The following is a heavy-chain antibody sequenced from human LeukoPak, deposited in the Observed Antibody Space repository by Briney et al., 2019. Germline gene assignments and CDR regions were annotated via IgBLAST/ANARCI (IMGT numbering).Heavy chain of an antibody. CDR1: GFSFSTYS. CDR3: AKISWDGRGTFD. CDR2: IRGSGADK. Sequence: GGSLRLSCAASGFSFSTYSMSRVRQAPGKGLEWVSSIRGSGADKYYADSVKGRFSISRDNSQDTLSLQMNSLRAEDTAVYYCAKISWDGRGTFDWGRGTLVTVSS. D-gene: IGHD1/OR15-1a*01. J-gene: IGHJ4*02. V-gene: IGHV3-23*01.